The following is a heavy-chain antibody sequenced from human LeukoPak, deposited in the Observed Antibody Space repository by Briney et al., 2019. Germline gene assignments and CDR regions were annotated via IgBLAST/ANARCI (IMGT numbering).Heavy chain of an antibody. CDR2: ISSSGSYI. V-gene: IGHV3-21*01. J-gene: IGHJ4*02. CDR3: ARDGLDWHYPHDS. Sequence: GGSLRLSCAASGFTFSSYSMNWVRQAPGKGLEWVSSISSSGSYIYYGDSLKGRFTISRDNAKNSLYLQMNSLRAEDTAVYYCARDGLDWHYPHDSWGQGTLVTVSS. D-gene: IGHD3-9*01. CDR1: GFTFSSYS.